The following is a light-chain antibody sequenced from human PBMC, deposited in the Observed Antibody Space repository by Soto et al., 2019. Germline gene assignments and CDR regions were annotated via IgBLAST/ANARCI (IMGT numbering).Light chain of an antibody. CDR2: AAS. J-gene: IGKJ4*01. CDR1: QTIHSN. Sequence: EIVMTQSPATLSASPGERATLSCRPSQTIHSNLDWYQQRPGQAPRPLISAASTRTTGIPARFSGNGFGTEFTLTISSLQSEDFAGYYCQQYSDWPLTFGGGTKVEIK. CDR3: QQYSDWPLT. V-gene: IGKV3D-15*01.